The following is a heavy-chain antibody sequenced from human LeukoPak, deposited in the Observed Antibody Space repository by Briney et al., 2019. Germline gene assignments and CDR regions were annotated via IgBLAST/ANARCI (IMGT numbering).Heavy chain of an antibody. CDR1: GFTFSSYG. D-gene: IGHD3-10*01. V-gene: IGHV3-30*18. CDR3: AKDGQWFGEQISGVDY. Sequence: PGGSLRLSCAASGFTFSSYGMHWVRQAPGKGLEWVAVISYDGSNKYYADSVKGRFTISRDNSKNTLYLQMNSLRAEDTAVYYCAKDGQWFGEQISGVDYWGQGTLVTVSS. CDR2: ISYDGSNK. J-gene: IGHJ4*02.